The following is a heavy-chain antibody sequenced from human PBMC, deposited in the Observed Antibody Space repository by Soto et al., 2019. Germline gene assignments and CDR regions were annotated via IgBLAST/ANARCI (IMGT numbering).Heavy chain of an antibody. CDR1: AFTFSTYG. CDR2: ISFDGGRK. J-gene: IGHJ5*02. V-gene: IGHV3-30*03. Sequence: QAQLVESGGGVVQPGRSLRLSCAASAFTFSTYGMHWVRQGPGKGLEWVAGISFDGGRKFYADSVKARFPISRDNSKSTLYLQMSRLRPADTAMYYCEATTGIALAGTGQGSWGQGTQVTVSS. CDR3: EATTGIALAGTGQGS. D-gene: IGHD6-19*01.